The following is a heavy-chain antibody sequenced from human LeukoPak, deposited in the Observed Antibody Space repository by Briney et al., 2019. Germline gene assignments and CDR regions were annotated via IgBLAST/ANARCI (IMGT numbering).Heavy chain of an antibody. V-gene: IGHV3-30*04. CDR3: AKGRGYCSSTSCYSNWFDP. Sequence: GRSLRLSCAASGGIFSNYVMHWVRQAPGKGLEWVAVVSEDGTTKFYSDFVKGRFTISRDNSKNTLYLQMNSLRAEDTAVYYCAKGRGYCSSTSCYSNWFDPWGQGTLVTVSS. J-gene: IGHJ5*02. CDR1: GGIFSNYV. D-gene: IGHD2-2*02. CDR2: VSEDGTTK.